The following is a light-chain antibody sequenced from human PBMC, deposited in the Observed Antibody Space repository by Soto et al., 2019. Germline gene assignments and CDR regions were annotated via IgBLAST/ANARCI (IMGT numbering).Light chain of an antibody. CDR3: QQSYSSPWT. Sequence: EIQMTQSPSSLSASARDSVTITCRASQNIRNYLNWYQQNPGRAPKILIYAASSLQSGVPSRFSGGGSETDFTLTITSLQPEDFATYYCQQSYSSPWTFGQGTKVDIK. CDR1: QNIRNY. J-gene: IGKJ1*01. CDR2: AAS. V-gene: IGKV1-39*01.